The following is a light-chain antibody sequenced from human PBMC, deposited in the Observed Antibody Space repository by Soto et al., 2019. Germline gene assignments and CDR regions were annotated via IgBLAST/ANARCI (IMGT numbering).Light chain of an antibody. CDR3: MQATHWPWT. V-gene: IGKV2-30*01. J-gene: IGKJ1*01. Sequence: DVVMTQSPLSLPVTLGQPASISCRSSQSLVSSNGNTFLIWFQQRPGQSPRRLIYKVSNRDSAVPDIFTGSGSGTAFTLEISRVEAEDVGVYYCMQATHWPWTFGQGTKVEIK. CDR1: QSLVSSNGNTF. CDR2: KVS.